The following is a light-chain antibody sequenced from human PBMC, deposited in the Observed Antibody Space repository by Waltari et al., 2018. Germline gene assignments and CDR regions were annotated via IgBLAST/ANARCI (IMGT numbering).Light chain of an antibody. CDR1: SRACRRSIH. J-gene: IGLJ2*01. CDR3: SSYASSSTGV. CDR2: DFS. Sequence: QSCLTQPSPAAGPPQQPSTHSCPETSRACRRSIHRSWYQQHPGKAPNLMIYDFSKRPSGVSKRFSGSKSGNTASLTISGLQAEDEADYYCSSYASSSTGVFGGGTKLTVL. V-gene: IGLV2-14*02.